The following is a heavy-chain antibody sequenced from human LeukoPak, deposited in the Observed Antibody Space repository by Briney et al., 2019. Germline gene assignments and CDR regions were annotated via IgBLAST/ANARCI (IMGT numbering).Heavy chain of an antibody. V-gene: IGHV3-30*19. CDR3: ARDVRDSSGWYGGTSY. Sequence: GGSLRLSCAASGFTFSSYGMHWVRQAPGKGLEWVAVIWYDGSNKYYADSVKGRFTISRDNSKNTLYLQMNSLRAEDTAVYYCARDVRDSSGWYGGTSYWGQGTLVTVSS. D-gene: IGHD6-19*01. CDR2: IWYDGSNK. J-gene: IGHJ4*02. CDR1: GFTFSSYG.